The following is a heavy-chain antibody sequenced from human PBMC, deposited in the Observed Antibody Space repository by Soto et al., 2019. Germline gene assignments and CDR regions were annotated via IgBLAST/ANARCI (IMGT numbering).Heavy chain of an antibody. J-gene: IGHJ6*02. CDR2: ISSSGTI. Sequence: XGTLELSCSVSGGSIRDYFLTWVRQPPGKGLEWIGYISSSGTINYNSSLKSRVTISLDTSRNHFSLKLTSVTTADTGVYFCARDRKLVIPGNYYYYGMDVWGQGTTVTVPS. V-gene: IGHV4-59*12. D-gene: IGHD3-10*01. CDR3: ARDRKLVIPGNYYYYGMDV. CDR1: GGSIRDYF.